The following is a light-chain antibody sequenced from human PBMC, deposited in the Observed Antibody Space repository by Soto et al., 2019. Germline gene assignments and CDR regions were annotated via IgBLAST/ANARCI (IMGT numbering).Light chain of an antibody. V-gene: IGKV1-5*03. CDR1: HSISSY. CDR2: KAS. Sequence: DIQMTQSPSTLSASVGDRVTITCRASHSISSYLTWYQQKPGKAPKLLIYKASNLESGVPSRFSGSGSGTEFTLTISSLQPDDFAAYYCQQYNSFPRTFGQGTKVEIK. CDR3: QQYNSFPRT. J-gene: IGKJ1*01.